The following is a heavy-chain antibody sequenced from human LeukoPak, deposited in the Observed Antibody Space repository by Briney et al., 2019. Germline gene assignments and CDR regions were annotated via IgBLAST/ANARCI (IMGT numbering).Heavy chain of an antibody. CDR1: GGSISSYY. CDR2: IYYSGST. J-gene: IGHJ5*02. Sequence: SETLSLTCTVSGGSISSYYWSWIRQPPGKGLEWIGYIYYSGSTNYNPSLKSRVAISVDTSKNQFSLKLSSVTAADTAVYYCARDQDWFDPWGQGTLVTVSS. V-gene: IGHV4-59*01. CDR3: ARDQDWFDP.